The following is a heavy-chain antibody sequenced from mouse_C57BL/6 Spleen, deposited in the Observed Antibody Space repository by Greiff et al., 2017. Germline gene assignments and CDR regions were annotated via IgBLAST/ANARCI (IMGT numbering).Heavy chain of an antibody. J-gene: IGHJ2*01. CDR1: GYTFTSYW. V-gene: IGHV1-69*01. CDR2: IDPSDSYT. D-gene: IGHD2-4*01. Sequence: QVQLQQPGAELVMPGASVKLSCKASGYTFTSYWMHWVKQRPGQGLEWIGEIDPSDSYTNYNQKFKGKSTLTVDKSSSTAYMQLSSLTSEDSAVYYCARRWNYDYDGDYWGQGTTLTVSS. CDR3: ARRWNYDYDGDY.